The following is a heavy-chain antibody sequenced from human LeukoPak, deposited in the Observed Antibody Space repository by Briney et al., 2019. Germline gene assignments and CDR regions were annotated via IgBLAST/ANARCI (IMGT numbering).Heavy chain of an antibody. V-gene: IGHV3-23*01. J-gene: IGHJ4*02. Sequence: PPGGSLRLSCAASGFTFSSYAMSWVRQAPGKGLEWVSGISGSGDNTYYADSVKGRFTISRDNSKNTLYLQMNSLRAEDTAVYYCATDRGWRTSGYYLYYFEYWGQGTLVTYSS. CDR2: ISGSGDNT. D-gene: IGHD3-3*01. CDR3: ATDRGWRTSGYYLYYFEY. CDR1: GFTFSSYA.